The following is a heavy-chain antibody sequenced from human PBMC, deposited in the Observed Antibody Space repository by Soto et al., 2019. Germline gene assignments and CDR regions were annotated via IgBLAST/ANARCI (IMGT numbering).Heavy chain of an antibody. D-gene: IGHD1-1*01. J-gene: IGHJ6*02. CDR1: GCSLNNYY. CDR2: IYDSGST. CDR3: ARGTKYYYQGMDV. V-gene: IGHV4-59*01. Sequence: SDTLSLTCTFSGCSLNNYYWTLIRPPPGEGLEWIGYIYDSGSTSYNPSLKSRLTISVDTSKNLFSLKLNSVTAADTAIYYCARGTKYYYQGMDVWGQGTTVTVS.